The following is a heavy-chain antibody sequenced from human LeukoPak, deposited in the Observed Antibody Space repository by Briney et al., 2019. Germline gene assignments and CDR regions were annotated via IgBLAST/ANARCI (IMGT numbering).Heavy chain of an antibody. CDR1: GFTFCNHE. V-gene: IGHV3-48*03. Sequence: GGSLRLSCIASGFTFCNHEMNWVRQAPGKGLEWVSYISSSGSAKYYAGSVKGRFTISRDNAQNSLDLQMSSLRAKDTAIYYCARAAFYDTSGYYRPDFWGQGTLVTVSS. D-gene: IGHD3-22*01. CDR2: ISSSGSAK. CDR3: ARAAFYDTSGYYRPDF. J-gene: IGHJ4*02.